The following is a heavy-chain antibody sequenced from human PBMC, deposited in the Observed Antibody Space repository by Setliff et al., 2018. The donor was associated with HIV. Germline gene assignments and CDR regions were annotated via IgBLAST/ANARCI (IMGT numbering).Heavy chain of an antibody. V-gene: IGHV1-18*01. J-gene: IGHJ4*02. CDR1: GYTFNNYG. Sequence: ASVKVSCKASGYTFNNYGISWVRQAPGQGLEWMGWINTHSGYTNYAQNVQGRVTMTRDTSISTVYMELSSSRSDDTALYFCARGAEDLAINPPSFDYYFDYWGQGTPVTVSS. CDR3: ARGAEDLAINPPSFDYYFDY. D-gene: IGHD3-9*01. CDR2: INTHSGYT.